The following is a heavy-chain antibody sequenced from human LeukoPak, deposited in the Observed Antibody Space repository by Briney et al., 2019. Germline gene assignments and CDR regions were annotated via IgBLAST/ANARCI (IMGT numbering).Heavy chain of an antibody. CDR1: GFTFSSYW. V-gene: IGHV3-7*01. J-gene: IGHJ4*02. CDR2: IKQDGSEK. D-gene: IGHD6-19*01. Sequence: GGSLRLSCAASGFTFSSYWMSWVRQAPGKGLEWVANIKQDGSEKYYVDSVKGRFTISRDNAKNSLYLQMNSLRAVDTAVYYCARDTAVAGQIIDYWGQGTLVTVSS. CDR3: ARDTAVAGQIIDY.